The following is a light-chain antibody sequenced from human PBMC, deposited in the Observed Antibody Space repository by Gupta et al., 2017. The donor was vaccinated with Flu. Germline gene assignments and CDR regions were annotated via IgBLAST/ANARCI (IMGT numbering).Light chain of an antibody. CDR1: SSEVGGYDY. V-gene: IGLV2-11*03. CDR2: DVT. J-gene: IGLJ3*02. CDR3: CSYAGSYSLM. Sequence: SSEVGGYDYVSWYQQHPGKAPKLMIYDVTKRPSGVPDRFSGSKSANTASLTISGLQAEDEADYYCCSYAGSYSLMFGGGTKLTAL.